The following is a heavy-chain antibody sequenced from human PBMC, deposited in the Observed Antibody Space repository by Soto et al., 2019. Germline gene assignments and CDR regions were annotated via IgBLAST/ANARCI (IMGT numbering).Heavy chain of an antibody. J-gene: IGHJ4*02. V-gene: IGHV1-18*01. Sequence: QVHLVQSGAEVKKPGASVEVSCKGSGYAFTTYGITWVRQAPGQGLEWMGWISAHNGNTNYAQKLQGRVTVTRDTSTSTAYMELRSPRSDDTAVYYCARGRYGDYWGQGALVTVSS. CDR2: ISAHNGNT. CDR3: ARGRYGDY. CDR1: GYAFTTYG. D-gene: IGHD1-1*01.